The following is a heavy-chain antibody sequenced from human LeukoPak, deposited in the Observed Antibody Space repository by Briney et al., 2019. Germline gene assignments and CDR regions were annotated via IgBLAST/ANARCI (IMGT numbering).Heavy chain of an antibody. Sequence: ASVKVSCKASGYTFTSYGISWVRQAPGQGLEWMGWISAYNGNTNYAQKLQGRVTMTTDTSTSTAYMELSSLRSDDTAVYYCARVGAYCSSSSCFDYWDQGTLVTVSS. CDR1: GYTFTSYG. CDR2: ISAYNGNT. V-gene: IGHV1-18*01. CDR3: ARVGAYCSSSSCFDY. D-gene: IGHD2-2*01. J-gene: IGHJ4*02.